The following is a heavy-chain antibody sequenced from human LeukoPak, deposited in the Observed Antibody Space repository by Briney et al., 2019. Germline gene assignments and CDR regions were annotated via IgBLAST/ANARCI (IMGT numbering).Heavy chain of an antibody. CDR3: RTGSDY. Sequence: PGGSLRLSCAASGFTFNNAWMTWVRQAPGKGLEWVGRIKSETDGGTIDYAAPVKGRFNISKDDSKNTLYLQMNSLKTEDTAVYYCRTGSDYWGQGILVTVSS. J-gene: IGHJ4*02. V-gene: IGHV3-15*01. CDR1: GFTFNNAW. D-gene: IGHD3-10*01. CDR2: IKSETDGGTI.